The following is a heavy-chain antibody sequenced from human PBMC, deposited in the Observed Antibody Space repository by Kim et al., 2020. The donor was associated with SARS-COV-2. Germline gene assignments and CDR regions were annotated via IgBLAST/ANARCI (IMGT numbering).Heavy chain of an antibody. CDR1: GFTFSSYA. D-gene: IGHD2-15*01. CDR2: ISGSGGST. Sequence: GGSLRLSCAASGFTFSSYAMSWVRQAPGKGLEWVSAISGSGGSTYYADSVKGRCTISRDNSKNTLYLQMNSLRAEDTAVYYCAKDVGVVAATLNWFDPWGQGTLVTVSS. V-gene: IGHV3-23*01. J-gene: IGHJ5*02. CDR3: AKDVGVVAATLNWFDP.